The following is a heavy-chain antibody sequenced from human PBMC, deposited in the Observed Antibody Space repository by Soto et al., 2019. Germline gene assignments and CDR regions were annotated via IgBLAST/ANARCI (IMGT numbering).Heavy chain of an antibody. J-gene: IGHJ6*02. V-gene: IGHV1-69*02. CDR3: ARRSCSGGTCYSSLNGMDI. D-gene: IGHD2-15*01. Sequence: QVQLVQSGAEVKKPGSSVKVSCKASGDTFSSSTISWVRQAPGQGLEWMGRIIPIVDIANYAQKFQGRVTINAHKSTNTAYMELNSLTSEDTAVYYCARRSCSGGTCYSSLNGMDIWGQGTTVTVSS. CDR1: GDTFSSST. CDR2: IIPIVDIA.